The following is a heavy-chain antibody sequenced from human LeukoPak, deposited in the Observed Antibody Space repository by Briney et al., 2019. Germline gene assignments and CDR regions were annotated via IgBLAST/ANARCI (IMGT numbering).Heavy chain of an antibody. CDR3: ARARGKLTTVVTGHDY. CDR1: GFTFSSYA. Sequence: GSLRLSCAASGFTFSSYAMHWVRQAPGKGLEWVAVISYDGSNKYYADSVKGRFTISRDNSKNTLYLQMNSLRAEDTAVYYCARARGKLTTVVTGHDYWGQGTLVTVSS. J-gene: IGHJ4*02. CDR2: ISYDGSNK. D-gene: IGHD4-23*01. V-gene: IGHV3-30-3*01.